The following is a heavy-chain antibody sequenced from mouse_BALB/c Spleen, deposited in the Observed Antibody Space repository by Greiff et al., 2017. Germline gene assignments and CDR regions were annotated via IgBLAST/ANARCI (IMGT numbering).Heavy chain of an antibody. CDR2: ISDGGSYT. J-gene: IGHJ4*01. CDR3: ARDLYYGSTPYYAMDY. D-gene: IGHD1-1*01. V-gene: IGHV5-4*02. Sequence: DVQLVESGGGLVKPGGSLKLSCAASGFTFSDYYMYWVRQTPEKRLEWVATISDGGSYTYYPDSVKGRFTISRDNAKNNLYLQMSSLKSEDTAMYYCARDLYYGSTPYYAMDYWGQGTSVTVSS. CDR1: GFTFSDYY.